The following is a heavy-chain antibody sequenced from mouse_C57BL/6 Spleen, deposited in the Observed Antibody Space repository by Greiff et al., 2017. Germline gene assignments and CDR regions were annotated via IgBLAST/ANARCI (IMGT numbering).Heavy chain of an antibody. CDR1: GYTFTSYG. J-gene: IGHJ2*01. Sequence: QVQLQQSGAELARPGASVKLSCKASGYTFTSYGISWVKQRTGQGLEWIGEIYPRSGNTYYNEKFKGKATLTADKSSSTAYMELRSLTSEDSAVYLCARSGWDGGYWGQGTTLTVSS. CDR2: IYPRSGNT. D-gene: IGHD4-1*01. V-gene: IGHV1-81*01. CDR3: ARSGWDGGY.